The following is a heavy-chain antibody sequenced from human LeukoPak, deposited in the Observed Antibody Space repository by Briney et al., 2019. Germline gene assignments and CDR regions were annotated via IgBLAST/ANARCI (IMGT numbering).Heavy chain of an antibody. CDR3: ARDTYYYDSSGYPNNWFDP. D-gene: IGHD3-22*01. CDR2: IYYSGST. CDR1: GGSISSGDYY. V-gene: IGHV4-30-4*01. Sequence: PSETLSLTCTVSGGSISSGDYYWSWIRQPPEKGLEWIGYIYYSGSTYYNPSLKSRVTISVDTSKNQFSLKLSSVTAADTAVYYCARDTYYYDSSGYPNNWFDPWGQGTLVTVSS. J-gene: IGHJ5*02.